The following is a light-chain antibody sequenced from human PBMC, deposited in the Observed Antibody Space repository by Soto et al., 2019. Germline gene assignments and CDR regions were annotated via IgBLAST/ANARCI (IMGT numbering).Light chain of an antibody. J-gene: IGLJ1*01. V-gene: IGLV2-14*01. Sequence: SALTQPACVSVSPGQSITISCTGTSSDVGGYNYVSWYQQHSGKAPKVMIYEVSNRPSGVSNRFSGSKSGNTASLTISGLQGEDEADYYCTSYTSSRTLVFGTGTKV. CDR3: TSYTSSRTLV. CDR2: EVS. CDR1: SSDVGGYNY.